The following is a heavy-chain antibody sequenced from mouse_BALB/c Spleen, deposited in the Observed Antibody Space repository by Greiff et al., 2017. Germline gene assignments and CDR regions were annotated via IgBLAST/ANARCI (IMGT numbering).Heavy chain of an antibody. CDR2: INPDSSTI. D-gene: IGHD1-2*01. CDR3: ARLHYYGYNWYFDV. Sequence: EVKLLESGGGLVQPGGSLKLSCAASGFDFSRYWMSWVRQAPGKGLEWIGEINPDSSTINYTPSLKDKFIISRDNAKNTLYLQMSKVRSEDTALYYCARLHYYGYNWYFDVWGAGTTVTVSS. CDR1: GFDFSRYW. V-gene: IGHV4-1*02. J-gene: IGHJ1*01.